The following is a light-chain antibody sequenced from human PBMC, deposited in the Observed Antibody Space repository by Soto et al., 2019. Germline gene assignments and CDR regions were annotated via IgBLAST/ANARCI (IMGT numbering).Light chain of an antibody. CDR3: QQYGGAPYT. CDR1: QSVSDW. Sequence: DIQMTQSPSTLSASVGDRVTITCRASQSVSDWLAWYQQTPGKAPKLLIYKASSLQSGVPSRFSGSGSGTEFTLTISSLQPDDFAVYYCQQYGGAPYTFGPGT. V-gene: IGKV1-5*03. CDR2: KAS. J-gene: IGKJ2*01.